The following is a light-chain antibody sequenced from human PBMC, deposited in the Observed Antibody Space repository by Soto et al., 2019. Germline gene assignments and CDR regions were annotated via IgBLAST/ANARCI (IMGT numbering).Light chain of an antibody. Sequence: EIVMTQPPATLSVSPGERATLSCRASQSVSSNLAWYQQKPGQAPRLLIYGASTRATGIPARFSGSGSGTEFTLTISSLQSEDFAVYQCPQKDNWSRTFGQGTKV. CDR2: GAS. J-gene: IGKJ1*01. CDR1: QSVSSN. V-gene: IGKV3-15*01. CDR3: PQKDNWSRT.